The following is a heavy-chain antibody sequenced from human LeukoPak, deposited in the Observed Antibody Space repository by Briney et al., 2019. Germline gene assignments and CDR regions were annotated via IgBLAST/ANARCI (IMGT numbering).Heavy chain of an antibody. Sequence: GGSLRLSCAASGFTFDDYGMSWVRQAPGKGLEWVSGINWNGGSTGYADSVKGRFTISRDNAKSSLYLQMNNLRAEDTALYYCARDSTQPGPVVVAATYAGFDYWGQGTLVTVSS. V-gene: IGHV3-20*04. D-gene: IGHD2-15*01. CDR3: ARDSTQPGPVVVAATYAGFDY. CDR1: GFTFDDYG. J-gene: IGHJ4*02. CDR2: INWNGGST.